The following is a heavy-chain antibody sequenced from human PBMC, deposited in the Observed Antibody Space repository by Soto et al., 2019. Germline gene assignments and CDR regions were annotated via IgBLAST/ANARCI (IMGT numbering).Heavy chain of an antibody. CDR1: GFTVSSNY. D-gene: IGHD4-17*01. Sequence: GGSLRLSCAASGFTVSSNYMSWVRQAPGKGLEWVSVIYSGGSTYYADSVKGRFTISRDNSKNTLYLQMNSLRAEDTAVYYCARGRVETTLGRYDYYYYMDVWGKGTTVTVSS. CDR2: IYSGGST. CDR3: ARGRVETTLGRYDYYYYMDV. V-gene: IGHV3-66*01. J-gene: IGHJ6*03.